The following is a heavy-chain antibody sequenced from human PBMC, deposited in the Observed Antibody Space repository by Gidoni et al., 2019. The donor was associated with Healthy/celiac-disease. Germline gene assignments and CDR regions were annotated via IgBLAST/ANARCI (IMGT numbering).Heavy chain of an antibody. CDR2: IYYSGST. CDR1: GASIRRYY. V-gene: IGHV4-59*01. CDR3: ARAQGVFGVVIWYNWFDP. Sequence: QVQLQESGPGLVKPSETLSLTCTVSGASIRRYYWSWLRQPPGKGLEWIGYIYYSGSTNYNPSLKSRVTISVDTSKNQFSLKLSSVTAADTAVYYCARAQGVFGVVIWYNWFDPWGQGTLVTVSS. J-gene: IGHJ5*02. D-gene: IGHD3-3*01.